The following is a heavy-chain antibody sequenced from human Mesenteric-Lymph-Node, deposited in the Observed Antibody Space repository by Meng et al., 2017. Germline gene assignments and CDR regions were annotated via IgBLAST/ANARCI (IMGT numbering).Heavy chain of an antibody. CDR3: AKGPIWSGSEWYYLDF. V-gene: IGHV3-11*01. Sequence: GESLKISCAASGFSFSDYFMTWIRQAPGKGLEWLSYISNTGSITYHADSVKGRFSISRDNAKNFLYLQMNSRRAEDTAFYYCAKGPIWSGSEWYYLDFWGQGTLVTVSS. D-gene: IGHD3-3*01. J-gene: IGHJ4*02. CDR1: GFSFSDYF. CDR2: ISNTGSIT.